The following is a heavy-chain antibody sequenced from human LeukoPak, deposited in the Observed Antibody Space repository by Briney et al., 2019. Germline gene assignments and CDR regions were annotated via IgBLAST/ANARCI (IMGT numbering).Heavy chain of an antibody. CDR1: GDSITGYY. J-gene: IGHJ4*02. D-gene: IGHD2-8*01. V-gene: IGHV4-59*01. Sequence: PSETLSLTCTVSGDSITGYYWTWVRQPPGKGLEWIGYVYHTGTSNYNPSVRSRITMSVDTSKNQYSMNLTSVTAADTAVYYCARDLNTWSGLDYWGRGTLVSVSS. CDR3: ARDLNTWSGLDY. CDR2: VYHTGTS.